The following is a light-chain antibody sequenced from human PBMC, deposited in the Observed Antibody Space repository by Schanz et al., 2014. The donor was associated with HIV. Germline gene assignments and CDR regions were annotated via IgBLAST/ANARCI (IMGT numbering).Light chain of an antibody. J-gene: IGLJ1*01. Sequence: QSALTQPPSVSGSPGQLVTISCTGTSSDVGGYNRVSWFQQSPGTAPKLMIYEVTKRPSGVPDRFSGSKSGNTASLTVSGLQAEDEADYYCSSLSTSGAPVFGTGTKLTVL. CDR2: EVT. CDR1: SSDVGGYNR. V-gene: IGLV2-18*02. CDR3: SSLSTSGAPV.